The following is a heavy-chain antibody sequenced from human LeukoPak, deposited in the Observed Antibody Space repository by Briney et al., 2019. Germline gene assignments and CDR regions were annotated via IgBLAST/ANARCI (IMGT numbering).Heavy chain of an antibody. Sequence: ASVKVSCKASGYTFTGYYMHWVRRAPGQGLEWMGWINPNSGGTNYAQKFQGRVTMTRDTSISTAYMELSRLRSDDTAVYYCAREIVGATHGNWFDPWGQGTLVTVSS. CDR2: INPNSGGT. J-gene: IGHJ5*02. D-gene: IGHD1-26*01. V-gene: IGHV1-2*02. CDR3: AREIVGATHGNWFDP. CDR1: GYTFTGYY.